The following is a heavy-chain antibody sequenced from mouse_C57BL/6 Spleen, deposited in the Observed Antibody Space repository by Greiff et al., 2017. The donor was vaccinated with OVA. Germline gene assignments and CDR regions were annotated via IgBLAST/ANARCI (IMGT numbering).Heavy chain of an antibody. CDR3: ARGHSYWYFDV. Sequence: EVQLQQSGAELVKPGASVKLSCTASGFNIKDYYMHWVKQRTEQGLEWIGRIDPEDGDTKYAPKFQGKATITADTSSNTAYLQLSSLTSEDTAVYYCARGHSYWYFDVWGTGTTVTVSS. CDR2: IDPEDGDT. J-gene: IGHJ1*03. CDR1: GFNIKDYY. V-gene: IGHV14-2*01.